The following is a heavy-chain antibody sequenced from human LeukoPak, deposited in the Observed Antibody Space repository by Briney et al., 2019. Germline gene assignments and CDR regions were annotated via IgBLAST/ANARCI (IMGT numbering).Heavy chain of an antibody. Sequence: PSETLSLTCTVSGGSISSYYWSWIRQPAGKGLEWIGRIYTSGSTNYNPSLKSRVTMSVDTSKNQFSLKLSSVTAADTAVYYCASTAIVVVVAGHFDYWGQGTLVTVSS. CDR2: IYTSGST. D-gene: IGHD2-15*01. J-gene: IGHJ4*02. CDR1: GGSISSYY. CDR3: ASTAIVVVVAGHFDY. V-gene: IGHV4-4*07.